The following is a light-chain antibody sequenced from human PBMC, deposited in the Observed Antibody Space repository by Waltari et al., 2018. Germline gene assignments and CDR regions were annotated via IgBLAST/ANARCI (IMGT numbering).Light chain of an antibody. CDR2: EGN. Sequence: NLMLTQPHSVSDSPGNTVTISCTPTSGSLATHYVQCYQQRPGGSPTTLIYEGNQRPYGVPDRFSGSIDTSSDSASLTISGLRPEDEADYYCQSYDNNNPVVFGGGTKLIVL. CDR1: SGSLATHY. V-gene: IGLV6-57*01. J-gene: IGLJ2*01. CDR3: QSYDNNNPVV.